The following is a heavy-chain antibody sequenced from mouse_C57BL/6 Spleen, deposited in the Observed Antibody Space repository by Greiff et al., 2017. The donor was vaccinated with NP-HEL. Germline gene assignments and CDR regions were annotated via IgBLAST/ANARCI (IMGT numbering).Heavy chain of an antibody. V-gene: IGHV1-26*01. CDR3: ASPYDGYYERAY. Sequence: EVQLQQSGPELVKPGASVKISCKASGYTFTDYYMNWVKQSHRKSLEWIGDINPNNGGTSYNQKFKGKATLTVDKSSSTAYMELRSLTSEDSAVYYCASPYDGYYERAYWGQGTLVTVSA. J-gene: IGHJ3*01. CDR2: INPNNGGT. CDR1: GYTFTDYY. D-gene: IGHD2-3*01.